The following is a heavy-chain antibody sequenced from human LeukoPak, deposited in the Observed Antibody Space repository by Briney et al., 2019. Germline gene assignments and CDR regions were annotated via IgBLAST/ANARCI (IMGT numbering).Heavy chain of an antibody. CDR3: TRTVLDCKNGVCYNY. V-gene: IGHV1-18*01. CDR1: GYTFTNYG. J-gene: IGHJ4*02. CDR2: ISPYNGNT. D-gene: IGHD2-8*01. Sequence: ASVKVSCKASGYTFTNYGISWVRQAPGQGLEWMGWISPYNGNTNYAQKLQGRVTVTTDTSTSTAYMELRGLRSDDTAVYYCTRTVLDCKNGVCYNYWGQGTLVTVSS.